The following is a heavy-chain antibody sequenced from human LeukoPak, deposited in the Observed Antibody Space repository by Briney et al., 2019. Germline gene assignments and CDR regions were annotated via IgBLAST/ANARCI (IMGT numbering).Heavy chain of an antibody. V-gene: IGHV3-7*05. CDR1: GFTFSSSW. CDR2: INNDGSGT. J-gene: IGHJ4*02. D-gene: IGHD4-17*01. Sequence: PGGSLRLSCAASGFTFSSSWMTWVRQAPGKGLEWVANINNDGSGTYYVDSVEGRFTISRDNAKNSLFLQMNSLRAEDTAVYYCASKAVTYYYDYWGQGTLVNVSS. CDR3: ASKAVTYYYDY.